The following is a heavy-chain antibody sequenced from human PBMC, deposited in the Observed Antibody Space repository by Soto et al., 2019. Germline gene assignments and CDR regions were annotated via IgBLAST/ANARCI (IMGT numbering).Heavy chain of an antibody. J-gene: IGHJ4*02. CDR3: ARSIVVVTALDY. D-gene: IGHD2-21*02. V-gene: IGHV1-3*01. CDR2: INAGNGNT. CDR1: GYTFTSYA. Sequence: VQLVQSGAEVKKPGASVKVSCKASGYTFTSYAMPWVRQAPGQRLEWMGWINAGNGNTKYSQKFQGRVTITRDTSASTAYMELSSLRSEDTAVYYCARSIVVVTALDYWGQGTLVTVSS.